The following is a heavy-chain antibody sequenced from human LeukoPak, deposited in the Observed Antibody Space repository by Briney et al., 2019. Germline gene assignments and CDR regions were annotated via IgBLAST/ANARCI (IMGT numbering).Heavy chain of an antibody. J-gene: IGHJ4*02. CDR2: IYSGGST. V-gene: IGHV3-66*01. D-gene: IGHD6-13*01. CDR1: GFTVSSNY. CDR3: ARVGYTGTWYSSPPFDY. Sequence: GGSLRLSCAVSGFTVSSNYMSWVRQPPGKGLEWVSIIYSGGSTYYADSVKGRFTISRDNSKNTLYLQMNSLRAEDTAVYYCARVGYTGTWYSSPPFDYWGQGTLVTVSS.